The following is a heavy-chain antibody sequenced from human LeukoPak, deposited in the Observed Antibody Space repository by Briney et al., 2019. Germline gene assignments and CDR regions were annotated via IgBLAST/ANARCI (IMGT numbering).Heavy chain of an antibody. V-gene: IGHV3-74*01. CDR2: INSHGSST. CDR1: GFTFSSYW. Sequence: GGSLRLSCAASGFTFSSYWMHWVRHAPGKGLVWVSRINSHGSSTNYADSVKGRFTISRDNAKNTLYLQMNSLRAEDTAVYYCTRDGGYNAFDIWGQGTMVTVSS. D-gene: IGHD5-12*01. CDR3: TRDGGYNAFDI. J-gene: IGHJ3*02.